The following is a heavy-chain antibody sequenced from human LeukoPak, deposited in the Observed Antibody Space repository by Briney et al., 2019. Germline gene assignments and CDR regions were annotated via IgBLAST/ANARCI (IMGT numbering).Heavy chain of an antibody. J-gene: IGHJ4*02. D-gene: IGHD6-19*01. CDR1: GFTFSSYV. CDR3: AKAREAFSSGWYGETSFDY. CDR2: ISGSGGST. Sequence: GGSLRLSCAASGFTFSSYVMSWVRQAPGKGLEWVSAISGSGGSTYYADSVKGRFTISRDNSKNTLYLQMNSLRAEDTAVYYCAKAREAFSSGWYGETSFDYWGQGTLVTVSS. V-gene: IGHV3-23*01.